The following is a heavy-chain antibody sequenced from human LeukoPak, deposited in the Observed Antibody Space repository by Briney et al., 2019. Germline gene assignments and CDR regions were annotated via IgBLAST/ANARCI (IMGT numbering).Heavy chain of an antibody. CDR3: AKDALVALDAFDI. V-gene: IGHV3-30*18. D-gene: IGHD5-12*01. Sequence: GGSLRLSCAASGFTFSSYGMHWVRQAPGKGLEWVAVISYDGSNKYYADSVKGRFTISRDNSKNTLYLQRNSLRAEDTAVYYCAKDALVALDAFDIWGQGTMVTVSS. J-gene: IGHJ3*02. CDR1: GFTFSSYG. CDR2: ISYDGSNK.